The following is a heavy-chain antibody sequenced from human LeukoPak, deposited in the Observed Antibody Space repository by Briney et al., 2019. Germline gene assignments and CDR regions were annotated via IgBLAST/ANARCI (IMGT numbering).Heavy chain of an antibody. CDR2: IYYSGST. Sequence: SETLSLTCTVSGGSISSSSYYWGWIRQPPGTGLEWLGSIYYSGSTYYNPSLKSRVTISVDTSKNQFSLKLSSVTAADTAVYYCARSMVRGVSNDAFDIWGQGTMVTVSS. J-gene: IGHJ3*02. CDR1: GGSISSSSYY. V-gene: IGHV4-39*07. D-gene: IGHD3-10*01. CDR3: ARSMVRGVSNDAFDI.